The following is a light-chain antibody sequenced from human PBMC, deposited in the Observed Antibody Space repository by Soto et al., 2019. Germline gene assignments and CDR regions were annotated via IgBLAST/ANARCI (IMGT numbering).Light chain of an antibody. CDR2: RDD. Sequence: QSVLTQPPSASGTPGQRVTISCSGSRSNIGSNYVYWYQQLPGTAPKLLIYRDDQRPSGVPDRFSGSKSGSSAYMAISGLRSEDESDYYCVAWDDSLSGWVFGGGTKLTVL. J-gene: IGLJ3*02. CDR1: RSNIGSNY. CDR3: VAWDDSLSGWV. V-gene: IGLV1-47*01.